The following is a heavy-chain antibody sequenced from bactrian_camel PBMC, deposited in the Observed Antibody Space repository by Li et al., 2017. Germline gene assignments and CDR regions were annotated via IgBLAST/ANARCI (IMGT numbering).Heavy chain of an antibody. J-gene: IGHJ6*01. CDR1: GNTGNC. D-gene: IGHD3*01. V-gene: IGHV3S53*01. CDR3: AADLSKEFGKKWVRRTDFAY. CDR2: IGSDGKT. Sequence: HVQLVESGGDSVQAGGSLRLSCVASGNTGNCMGWFRQASQDKEREAVAVIGSDGKTNYADSVKGRFTASKDKDKDTMYLQMNNLTPEDTALYYCAADLSKEFGKKWVRRTDFAYWGQGTQVTVS.